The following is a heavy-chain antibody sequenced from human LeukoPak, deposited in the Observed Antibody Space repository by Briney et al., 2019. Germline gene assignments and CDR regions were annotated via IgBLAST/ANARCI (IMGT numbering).Heavy chain of an antibody. V-gene: IGHV3-30*02. D-gene: IGHD3-10*01. J-gene: IGHJ3*02. CDR3: AKAPPPGESTSFGAFDI. CDR1: GFTFCSYG. Sequence: TGGSLRLSCAASGFTFCSYGMHGVRQAPGKGLEWVAFIRYDGSNKYYADSVKGRFTISRDNSKNTLYLQMNSLRAEDTAVYYCAKAPPPGESTSFGAFDIWGQGTMVTVSS. CDR2: IRYDGSNK.